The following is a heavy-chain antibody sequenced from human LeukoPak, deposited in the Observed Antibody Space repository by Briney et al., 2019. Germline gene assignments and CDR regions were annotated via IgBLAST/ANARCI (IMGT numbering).Heavy chain of an antibody. J-gene: IGHJ4*02. CDR3: ARTYYYGSGRRTFDY. V-gene: IGHV4-31*02. Sequence: LRLSCAASGFTFSSYAMSWVRQHPGKGLEWIGYIYYSGSTYYNPSLKSRVTISVDTSKNQFSLKLSSVTAADTAVYYCARTYYYGSGRRTFDYWGQGTLVTVSS. CDR1: GFTFSSYA. D-gene: IGHD3-10*01. CDR2: IYYSGST.